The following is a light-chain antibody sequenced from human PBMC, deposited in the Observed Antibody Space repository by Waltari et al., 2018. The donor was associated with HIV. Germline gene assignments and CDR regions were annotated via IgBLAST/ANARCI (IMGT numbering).Light chain of an antibody. CDR2: RNN. CDR3: VAWDDSLGGVV. V-gene: IGLV1-47*01. J-gene: IGLJ2*01. Sequence: SALTQPPSASATPGQRVTIPCSGSTPHIASNYVFWYQHLPGTAPNLLIHRNNRRPSGVPARFSGSTYGTSASLAISGLRSEDEAEYYCVAWDDSLGGVVFGGGTKVAVL. CDR1: TPHIASNY.